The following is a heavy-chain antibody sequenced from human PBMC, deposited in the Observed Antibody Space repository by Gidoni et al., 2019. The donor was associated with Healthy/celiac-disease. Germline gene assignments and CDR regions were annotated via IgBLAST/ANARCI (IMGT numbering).Heavy chain of an antibody. V-gene: IGHV4-34*01. J-gene: IGHJ6*02. D-gene: IGHD2-2*01. CDR3: ARGVGYCSSTSCYYYYGMDV. CDR2: INHSGST. Sequence: QVQLQQWGAGLLKPSETLSLTCAVYGGSFSGYSWSWIRQPPGKGLEWIGEINHSGSTNYNPSLKSRVTISVDTSKNQFSLKLSSVTAADTAVYYCARGVGYCSSTSCYYYYGMDVWGQGTTVTVSS. CDR1: GGSFSGYS.